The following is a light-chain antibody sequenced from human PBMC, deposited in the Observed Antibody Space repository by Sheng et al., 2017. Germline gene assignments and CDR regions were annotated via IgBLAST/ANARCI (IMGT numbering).Light chain of an antibody. CDR3: QQYNSYSR. CDR2: KAS. Sequence: DMQMTQSPSTLSASVGDRVTITCRASQSISTWLAWYQQKPGKPPKLLIYKASNLESGVPSRFSGSGSGTEFTLTISSLQPDDFATYYCQQYNSYSRFGQGTKLEIK. CDR1: QSISTW. J-gene: IGKJ2*03. V-gene: IGKV1-5*03.